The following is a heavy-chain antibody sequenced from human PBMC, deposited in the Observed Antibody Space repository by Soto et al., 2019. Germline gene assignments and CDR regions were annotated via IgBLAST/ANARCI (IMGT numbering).Heavy chain of an antibody. CDR1: GDSVSSNSAA. D-gene: IGHD1-1*01. CDR3: ARVSGTIYYYGMDV. CDR2: TYYRSKWYN. J-gene: IGHJ6*02. Sequence: PSQTLSLTCAISGDSVSSNSAAWNWVRQSPSRGLEWLGRTYYRSKWYNNYGLSVKSRITINPDTSKNQFSLQLNSVTPEDTAVYYCARVSGTIYYYGMDVWGQGTTVTVS. V-gene: IGHV6-1*01.